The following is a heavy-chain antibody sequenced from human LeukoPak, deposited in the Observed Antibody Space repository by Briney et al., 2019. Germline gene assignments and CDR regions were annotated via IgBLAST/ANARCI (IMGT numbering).Heavy chain of an antibody. CDR2: IYYSGST. V-gene: IGHV4-31*03. CDR3: ARSRGPTYYFDY. J-gene: IGHJ4*02. D-gene: IGHD2-2*01. CDR1: GGSISSGGYY. Sequence: PSETLSLTCTVSGGSISSGGYYWSWIRQHPGKGLEWIGYIYYSGSTYYNPSLKSRVTMSVDTSKNQFSLKLSSVTAADTAVYYCARSRGPTYYFDYWGQGTLVTVSS.